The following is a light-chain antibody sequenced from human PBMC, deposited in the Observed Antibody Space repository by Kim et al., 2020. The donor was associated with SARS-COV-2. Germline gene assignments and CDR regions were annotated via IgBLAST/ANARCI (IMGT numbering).Light chain of an antibody. CDR2: DAS. V-gene: IGKV3-11*01. Sequence: SPGERSTRSCRASQSVSHHLAWYQQKRGQAPRLLLYDASNRAIGIPARFSGSGSGTDFNLTINSLEPEDLAVYYCQQRYSWPPLTFGGGTKVDIK. J-gene: IGKJ4*01. CDR3: QQRYSWPPLT. CDR1: QSVSHH.